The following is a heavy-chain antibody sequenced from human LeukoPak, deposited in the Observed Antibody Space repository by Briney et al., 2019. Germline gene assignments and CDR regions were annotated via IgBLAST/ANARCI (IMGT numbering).Heavy chain of an antibody. J-gene: IGHJ5*02. CDR3: AGTLGYSSQIDP. CDR2: IHTSGGT. Sequence: SETLSLTCTVSGGSISSYYWSWIRQPAGKGLEWIGRIHTSGGTNYNPSLKSRVTMSVDTSKNQFSLKLSSVTAADTAIYYCAGTLGYSSQIDPWGQGTLVTVSS. D-gene: IGHD6-19*01. V-gene: IGHV4-4*07. CDR1: GGSISSYY.